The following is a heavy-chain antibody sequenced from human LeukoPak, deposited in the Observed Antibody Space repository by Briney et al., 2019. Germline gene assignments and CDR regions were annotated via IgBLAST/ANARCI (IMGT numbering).Heavy chain of an antibody. CDR2: FDSEAGKT. J-gene: IGHJ4*02. V-gene: IGHV1-24*01. CDR1: GDSLSELS. CDR3: ATTVVPGVTLYFDL. Sequence: GASVKVSCKVSGDSLSELSMHWVRHIPGKGLEWMGGFDSEAGKTGYAQNFKGRVTMTEDTSTDTAYMELSSLRSEDTAVYFCATTVVPGVTLYFDLWGQGTPVTVSS. D-gene: IGHD3-3*01.